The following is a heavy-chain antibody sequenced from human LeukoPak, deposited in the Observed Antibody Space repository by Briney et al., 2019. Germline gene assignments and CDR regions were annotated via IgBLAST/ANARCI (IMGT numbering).Heavy chain of an antibody. V-gene: IGHV3-7*01. Sequence: PGGSLRLSCAASGFIFNSHSMNWVRQAPGKGLEWVANIKQDGSEKYYVDSVKGRFTISRDNAKNSLYLQMNSLRAEDTAVYYCARANYDYVWASTNFDYWGQGTLVTVSS. D-gene: IGHD3-16*01. CDR3: ARANYDYVWASTNFDY. CDR1: GFIFNSHS. CDR2: IKQDGSEK. J-gene: IGHJ4*02.